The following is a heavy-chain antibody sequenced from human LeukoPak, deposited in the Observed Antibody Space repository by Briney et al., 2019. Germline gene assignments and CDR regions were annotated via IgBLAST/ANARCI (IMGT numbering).Heavy chain of an antibody. D-gene: IGHD2-2*01. J-gene: IGHJ5*02. CDR2: INPNSGGT. CDR1: GYTFTGYY. CDR3: ARETLPSYCSSNSCYHNWFDP. Sequence: GASVKVSCKSSGYTFTGYYMNRVRQAPGPGLEWMGWINPNSGGTNYAQKFPGRVTITRDTSISTAYMKLRRLRSNDTAVYYYARETLPSYCSSNSCYHNWFDPWGQGTLVTVSS. V-gene: IGHV1-2*02.